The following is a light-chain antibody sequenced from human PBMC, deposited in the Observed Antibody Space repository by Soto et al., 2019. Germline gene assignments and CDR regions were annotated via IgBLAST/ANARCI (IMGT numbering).Light chain of an antibody. CDR1: SSNIGSNT. V-gene: IGLV1-44*01. CDR3: AAWDDSLNGPYV. CDR2: SNN. J-gene: IGLJ1*01. Sequence: QSALTQPPSASGTPGQRVTISCSGSSSNIGSNTVNWYQQLPGTAPKLLIYSNNQRPSGVPDRFSGSKSGTSASLAISGIQSEDEADYYCAAWDDSLNGPYVFGTGTKVTVL.